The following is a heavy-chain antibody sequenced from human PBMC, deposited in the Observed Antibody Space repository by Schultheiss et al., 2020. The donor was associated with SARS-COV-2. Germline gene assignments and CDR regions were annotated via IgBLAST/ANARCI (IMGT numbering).Heavy chain of an antibody. CDR2: IWYDGSNK. V-gene: IGHV3-30*02. J-gene: IGHJ4*02. CDR3: ARDQTKDFDY. Sequence: GGSLRLSCAASGFVFSSYGMHWVRQAPGKGLEWVAIIWYDGSNKYSADSVKGRFTISRDDSKNTLYLQMNSLSAEDTAVYYCARDQTKDFDYWGQGTLVTVSS. D-gene: IGHD1/OR15-1a*01. CDR1: GFVFSSYG.